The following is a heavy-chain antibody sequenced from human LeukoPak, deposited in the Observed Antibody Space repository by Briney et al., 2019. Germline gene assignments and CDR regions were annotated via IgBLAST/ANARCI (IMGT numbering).Heavy chain of an antibody. V-gene: IGHV3-21*01. CDR1: GFTFTNYS. J-gene: IGHJ4*02. Sequence: PGGSLRLSCAASGFTFTNYSMTWVRQAPGKGLEWVSSISSSSDYIFYGDSVKGRFTISRDNAKNSLYLQMNSLRAEDTAVYYCARGPSGYHNTGGQGTLVTVSS. D-gene: IGHD5-12*01. CDR3: ARGPSGYHNT. CDR2: ISSSSDYI.